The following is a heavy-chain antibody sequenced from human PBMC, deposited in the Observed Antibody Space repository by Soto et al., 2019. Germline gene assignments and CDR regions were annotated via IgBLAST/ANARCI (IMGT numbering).Heavy chain of an antibody. Sequence: SVKVSCKASGYTFTSYYMHWVRQAPGQGLEWMGGIIPIFGTANYAQKFQGRVTITADKSTSTAYMELSSLRSEDTAVYYCARLSGTTGTTPRWGQGTLVTVSS. CDR1: GYTFTSYY. CDR2: IIPIFGTA. CDR3: ARLSGTTGTTPR. V-gene: IGHV1-69*06. J-gene: IGHJ4*02. D-gene: IGHD1-1*01.